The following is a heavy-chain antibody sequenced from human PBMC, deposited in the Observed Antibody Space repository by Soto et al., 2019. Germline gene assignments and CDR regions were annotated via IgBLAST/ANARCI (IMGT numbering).Heavy chain of an antibody. CDR1: GFTFSSYS. CDR2: ISSSGSYI. V-gene: IGHV3-21*01. J-gene: IGHJ6*03. D-gene: IGHD2-2*01. Sequence: GGSLRLSCAASGFTFSSYSMNWVRQAPGKGLEWVSSISSSGSYIYYADSVKGRFTISRDNAKNSLYLQMNSLRAEDTAVYYCARRAIPAAPAYYYYYMDVWGKGTTVTVSS. CDR3: ARRAIPAAPAYYYYYMDV.